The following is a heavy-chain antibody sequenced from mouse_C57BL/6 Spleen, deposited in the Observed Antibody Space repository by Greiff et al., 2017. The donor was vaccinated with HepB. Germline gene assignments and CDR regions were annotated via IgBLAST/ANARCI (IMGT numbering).Heavy chain of an antibody. Sequence: QVQLQQPGAELVKPGASVKLSCKASGYTFTSYWMQWVKQRPGQGLEWIGEIDPSDSYTNYNQKFKGKATLTVDTSSSTAYMQLSSLTSEDSAVYYCARNYYYGSSYPYYFDYWGQGTTLTVSS. V-gene: IGHV1-50*01. CDR1: GYTFTSYW. J-gene: IGHJ2*01. CDR3: ARNYYYGSSYPYYFDY. D-gene: IGHD1-1*01. CDR2: IDPSDSYT.